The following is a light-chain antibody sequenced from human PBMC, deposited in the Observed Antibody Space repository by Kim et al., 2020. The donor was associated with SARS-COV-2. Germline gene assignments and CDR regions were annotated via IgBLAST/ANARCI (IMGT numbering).Light chain of an antibody. V-gene: IGKV1-39*01. CDR2: ETS. J-gene: IGKJ1*01. CDR3: QQTSSTLES. CDR1: QYISTF. Sequence: AAVGDRVTITCRASQYISTFLNWFQQKPGEAPKRLIYETSTLQRGVPSRFRGSGSGTEFTLTINGLQTEDSATYYCQQTSSTLESFGQGTKVDIK.